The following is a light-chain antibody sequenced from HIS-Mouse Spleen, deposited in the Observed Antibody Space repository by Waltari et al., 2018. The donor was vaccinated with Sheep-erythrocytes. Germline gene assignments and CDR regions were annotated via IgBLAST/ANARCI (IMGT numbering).Light chain of an antibody. CDR1: KLGDKY. CDR2: QDT. CDR3: QAWDSSIVV. V-gene: IGLV3-1*01. J-gene: IGLJ2*01. Sequence: SSELTQPPSVSVSPGQTASITCSGDKLGDKYACWYQQKPGQSPVLVIYQDTKRPSGTPWRFSGSNSGNTATLTISGTQAMDEADYYCQAWDSSIVVFGGGTKLTVL.